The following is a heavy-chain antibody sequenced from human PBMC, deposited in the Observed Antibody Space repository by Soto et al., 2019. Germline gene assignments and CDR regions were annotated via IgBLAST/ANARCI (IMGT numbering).Heavy chain of an antibody. CDR3: ERGGLAGACMGGQKDLFAL. Sequence: TSETLSLTCSVSDDSINSDKYYWGWIRQPPGKGLEWIGSIYYRGNAYYNPSLQTRVTISLDKSKSQFSLKLNSVTAADTAVYYCERGGLAGACMGGQKDLFALWGRGSLVTGSS. V-gene: IGHV4-39*01. CDR2: IYYRGNA. CDR1: DDSINSDKYY. J-gene: IGHJ5*02. D-gene: IGHD6-13*01.